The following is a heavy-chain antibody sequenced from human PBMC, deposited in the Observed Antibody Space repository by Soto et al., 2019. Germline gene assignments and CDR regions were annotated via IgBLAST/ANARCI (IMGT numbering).Heavy chain of an antibody. CDR2: IIPILGIA. Sequence: QVQLVQSGAEVKKPGSSVKVSCKASGGTFSSYTISWVRQAPGQGLEWMGRIIPILGIANYAQKFQGRVTITADKSTSTAYMELSSLRSEDTAVYYRARELTYSSGWFDYWGQGTLVTVSS. D-gene: IGHD6-19*01. CDR1: GGTFSSYT. CDR3: ARELTYSSGWFDY. J-gene: IGHJ5*01. V-gene: IGHV1-69*08.